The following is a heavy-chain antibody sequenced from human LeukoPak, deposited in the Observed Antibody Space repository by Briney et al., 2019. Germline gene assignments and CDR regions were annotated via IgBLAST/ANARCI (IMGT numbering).Heavy chain of an antibody. V-gene: IGHV1-69*13. D-gene: IGHD3-22*01. J-gene: IGHJ4*02. Sequence: SVKVSCKASGGTFSSYAISWVRQAPGQGLEWMGGIIPIFGTANYAQKFQGRVTITADESTSTAYMELSSLRSEGTAVYYCARSAYYYDSSRPFDYWGQGTLVTVSS. CDR3: ARSAYYYDSSRPFDY. CDR2: IIPIFGTA. CDR1: GGTFSSYA.